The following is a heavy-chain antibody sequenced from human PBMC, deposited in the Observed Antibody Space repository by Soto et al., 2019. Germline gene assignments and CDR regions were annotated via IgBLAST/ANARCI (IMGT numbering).Heavy chain of an antibody. Sequence: QLQLQESGPGLVKPSENLSLTCSVSGGSISSPSYYWGWIRQPPGKGLEWIGSFYYSGNTYYNPTLKRRVTISEETSRNQFSLKVNSVTTANTAVYFCARLTGITPFRRVYGGQGTLGTVSS. J-gene: IGHJ4*02. CDR2: FYYSGNT. V-gene: IGHV4-39*01. CDR3: ARLTGITPFRRVY. CDR1: GGSISSPSYY. D-gene: IGHD3-10*01.